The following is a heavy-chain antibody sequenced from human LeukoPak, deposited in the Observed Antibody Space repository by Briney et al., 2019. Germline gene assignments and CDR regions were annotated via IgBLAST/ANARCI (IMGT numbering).Heavy chain of an antibody. CDR3: ARVGVRGVMGYGMDV. Sequence: PGGSLRLSCAASGFTFSSYAMSWVRQAPGKGLEWVSSISGSGGNTYYADSVKGRFTISRDNSKNTLYMQMNSLRSEDTAVYYCARVGVRGVMGYGMDVWGQGTTVTVSS. V-gene: IGHV3-23*01. D-gene: IGHD3-10*01. J-gene: IGHJ6*02. CDR2: ISGSGGNT. CDR1: GFTFSSYA.